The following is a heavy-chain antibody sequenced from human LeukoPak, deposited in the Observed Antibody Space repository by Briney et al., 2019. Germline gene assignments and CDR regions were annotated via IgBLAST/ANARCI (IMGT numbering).Heavy chain of an antibody. CDR3: ARAVYYYDSSGYYFDAFDI. CDR2: IYYSGST. D-gene: IGHD3-22*01. Sequence: SETLSLTCTVSGGSISSSSYYWGWIRQPPGTGLEWIGYIYYSGSTNYNPSLKSRVTISVDTSKNQFSLKLSSVTAADTAVYYCARAVYYYDSSGYYFDAFDIWGQGTMVTVSS. J-gene: IGHJ3*02. V-gene: IGHV4-61*05. CDR1: GGSISSSSYY.